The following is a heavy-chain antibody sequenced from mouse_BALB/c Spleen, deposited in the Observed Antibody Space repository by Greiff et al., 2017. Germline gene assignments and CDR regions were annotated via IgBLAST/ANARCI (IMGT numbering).Heavy chain of an antibody. J-gene: IGHJ2*01. CDR3: AGPYYRYGD. CDR1: GYTFTDYV. Sequence: VQLQQSGPELVKPGASVKMSCKASGYTFTDYVISWVKQSTGKGLEWIGELYPDSGSTYYNEKFKGKATLTADKSSNTAYMQLSILTSEDSAVYFCAGPYYRYGDGGQGTTLTVSS. D-gene: IGHD2-14*01. V-gene: IGHV1-83*01. CDR2: LYPDSGST.